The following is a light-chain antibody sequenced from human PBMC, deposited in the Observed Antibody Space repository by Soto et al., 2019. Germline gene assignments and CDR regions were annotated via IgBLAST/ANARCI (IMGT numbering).Light chain of an antibody. CDR2: EVS. CDR3: CSYAGSNTLYV. Sequence: QSALTQPASVSGSPGQSITISCTGASRDVGTYNLVSWCQQHPGKAPKLMIYEVSKLPSGVSNRFSGSKSGNTASLTISGLQAEDEADYYCCSYAGSNTLYVFGTGTKVTVL. J-gene: IGLJ1*01. CDR1: SRDVGTYNL. V-gene: IGLV2-23*02.